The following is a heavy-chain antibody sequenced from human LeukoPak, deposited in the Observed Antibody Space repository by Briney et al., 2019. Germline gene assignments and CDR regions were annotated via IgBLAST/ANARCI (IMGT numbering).Heavy chain of an antibody. J-gene: IGHJ4*02. Sequence: GGSLRLSCVASGFTVSTNYMSWVRQAPGKGLEWVSVIYSGGSTYYADSVKGRFTISRDNSKNTLYLQMNSLRAEDTAVYYCASESDTAIDYWGQGTLVTVSS. CDR3: ASESDTAIDY. CDR2: IYSGGST. D-gene: IGHD5-18*01. V-gene: IGHV3-66*01. CDR1: GFTVSTNY.